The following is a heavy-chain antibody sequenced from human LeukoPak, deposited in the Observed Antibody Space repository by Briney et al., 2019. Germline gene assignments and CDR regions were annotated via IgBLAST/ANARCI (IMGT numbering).Heavy chain of an antibody. J-gene: IGHJ4*02. D-gene: IGHD3-10*01. CDR1: GFNFGDYA. Sequence: PGGSLRLSCTASGFNFGDYAMSWVRQAPGKGLEWVGFIRSKGYGGTAEYAASVKGRLTISRDDSKSIAYLQMNSLKTEDTAVYYCITGSYSPNFDYWGQGTLVTVSS. CDR3: ITGSYSPNFDY. V-gene: IGHV3-49*04. CDR2: IRSKGYGGTA.